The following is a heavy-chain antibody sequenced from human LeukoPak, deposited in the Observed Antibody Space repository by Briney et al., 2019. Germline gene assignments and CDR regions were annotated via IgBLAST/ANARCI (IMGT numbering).Heavy chain of an antibody. CDR2: IYNSGTT. CDR3: AGGQQWAPPNY. J-gene: IGHJ4*02. V-gene: IGHV4-31*03. CDR1: GGXIITSGYY. D-gene: IGHD6-19*01. Sequence: SETLSLTCTVSGGXIITSGYYWTWIRQHEGRGLQWIGYIYNSGTTYYNPSLRSRVTLSVDTSETRFSLKLNSVTAADTAVYFCAGGQQWAPPNYWGQGTLVTVSS.